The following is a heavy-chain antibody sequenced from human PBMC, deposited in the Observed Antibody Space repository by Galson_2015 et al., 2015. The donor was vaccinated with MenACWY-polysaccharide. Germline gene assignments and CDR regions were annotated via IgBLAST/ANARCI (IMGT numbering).Heavy chain of an antibody. D-gene: IGHD2-2*01. CDR2: IQYDGSNK. CDR3: AREGSRIVFHAFDI. Sequence: SLRLSCAASGSRFSNPGMHWVRQAPGKGLEWVAVIQYDGSNKVYAGSVKGRFTISRDNSKNTVFLEMNTLGVEDTAVYYCAREGSRIVFHAFDIWGQGTMVTVSS. J-gene: IGHJ3*02. V-gene: IGHV3-33*01. CDR1: GSRFSNPG.